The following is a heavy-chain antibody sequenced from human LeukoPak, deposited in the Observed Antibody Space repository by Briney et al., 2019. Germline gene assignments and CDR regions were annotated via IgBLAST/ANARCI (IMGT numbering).Heavy chain of an antibody. J-gene: IGHJ4*02. D-gene: IGHD6-25*01. CDR1: GFTFSKFW. CDR2: IKEDGSTK. V-gene: IGHV3-7*01. Sequence: GGSLRLSCAASGFTFSKFWMSWVRQAPGKGLEWVANIKEDGSTKHYVDSVKGRFTISRDNAKNSLSLQMNYLGVEDTAVYYCATSDDSAATYWGQGTLVTVSS. CDR3: ATSDDSAATY.